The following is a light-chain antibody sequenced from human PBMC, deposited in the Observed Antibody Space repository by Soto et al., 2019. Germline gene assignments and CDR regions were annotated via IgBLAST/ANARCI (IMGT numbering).Light chain of an antibody. V-gene: IGLV2-14*03. CDR1: SSDVGGYNY. CDR3: SSYTTSNTRQIV. J-gene: IGLJ1*01. Sequence: QFVLTQPACVSGSLGQSITISCTGTSSDVGGYNYVSWYQHHPGKAPKLIIYDVTNRPSGVSNPFSGSKSGNTASLTISGLQPEDEADYYCSSYTTSNTRQIVFGTGT. CDR2: DVT.